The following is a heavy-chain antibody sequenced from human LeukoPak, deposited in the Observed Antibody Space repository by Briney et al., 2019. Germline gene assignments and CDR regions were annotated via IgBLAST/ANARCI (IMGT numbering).Heavy chain of an antibody. CDR1: GYTFTSYY. V-gene: IGHV1-46*01. D-gene: IGHD4-11*01. CDR2: INPSGGST. Sequence: GASVKVSCKASGYTFTSYYMHWVRQAPGQGLEWMGIINPSGGSTSYAQKFQGRVTMTRNTSISTAYMELSSLRSEDTAVYYCARGTVTRFLNYYYYYYMDVWGKGTTVTVSS. J-gene: IGHJ6*03. CDR3: ARGTVTRFLNYYYYYYMDV.